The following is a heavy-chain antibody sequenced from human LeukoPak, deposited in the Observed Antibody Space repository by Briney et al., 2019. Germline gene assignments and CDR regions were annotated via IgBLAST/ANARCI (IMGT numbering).Heavy chain of an antibody. D-gene: IGHD4-23*01. CDR1: GFTFSSYS. CDR2: ISSSSSYI. J-gene: IGHJ3*02. V-gene: IGHV3-21*01. CDR3: ARLTTVAKLRAFDI. Sequence: SGGSLRLSCAASGFTFSSYSMNWVRQAPGRGLEWVSSISSSSSYIYYADSVKGRFTISRDNAKNSLYLQMNSLRAEDTAVYYCARLTTVAKLRAFDIWGQGTMVTVSS.